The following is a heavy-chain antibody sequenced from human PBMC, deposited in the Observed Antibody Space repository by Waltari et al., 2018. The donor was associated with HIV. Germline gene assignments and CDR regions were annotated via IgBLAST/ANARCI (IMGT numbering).Heavy chain of an antibody. CDR3: ASRSSGRVAYGLDV. V-gene: IGHV3-21*01. Sequence: EVQLVESGGGLVKPGGSLRISCAGSGFTFSSYGMNWVSQAPGKGLEWVAYISSSSGHMKYADSVKGRFTISRDNAKNSLYLQINSLRAEDTAVYYCASRSSGRVAYGLDVWGQGTTVIVSS. J-gene: IGHJ6*02. CDR1: GFTFSSYG. D-gene: IGHD6-19*01. CDR2: ISSSSGHM.